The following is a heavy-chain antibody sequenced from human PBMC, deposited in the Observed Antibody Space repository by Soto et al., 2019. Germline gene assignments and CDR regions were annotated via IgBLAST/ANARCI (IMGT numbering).Heavy chain of an antibody. CDR3: ARQNRYCIGGSCYSFGDYDAFDI. D-gene: IGHD2-15*01. CDR1: GFTFSSYS. J-gene: IGHJ3*02. V-gene: IGHV3-48*01. CDR2: ISSSSSTI. Sequence: EVQLVESGGGLVQPGGSLRLSCAASGFTFSSYSMNWVRQAPGKGLEWVSYISSSSSTIYYADSVKGRFTISRDNAKNSLYLQMNSLRAEDTAVYYCARQNRYCIGGSCYSFGDYDAFDIWGQGTMVTVSS.